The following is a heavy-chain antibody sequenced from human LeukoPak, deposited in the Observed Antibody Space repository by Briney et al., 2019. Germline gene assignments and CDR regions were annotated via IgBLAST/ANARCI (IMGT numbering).Heavy chain of an antibody. V-gene: IGHV4-31*03. CDR3: ARVGGCSGGSCYSGFDP. CDR1: GGSISSGGYY. CDR2: IYYSGST. D-gene: IGHD2-15*01. J-gene: IGHJ5*02. Sequence: PSETLSLTCTVSGGSISSGGYYWSWIRQHPGKGLEWIGYIYYSGSTYYNPSLKSRVTISVDTSKNQFSLKLSSVTAADTAVYYCARVGGCSGGSCYSGFDPWGQGTLVTVSS.